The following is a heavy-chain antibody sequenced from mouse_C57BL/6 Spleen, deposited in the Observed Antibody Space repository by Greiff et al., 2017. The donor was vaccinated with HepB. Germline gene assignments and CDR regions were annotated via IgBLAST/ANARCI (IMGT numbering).Heavy chain of an antibody. J-gene: IGHJ4*01. CDR3: ARELSYAMDY. V-gene: IGHV1-55*01. D-gene: IGHD1-1*02. CDR1: GYTFTSYW. CDR2: IYPGSGST. Sequence: QVQLKQPGAELVKPGASVKMSCKASGYTFTSYWITWVKQRPGQGLEWIGDIYPGSGSTNYNEKFKSKASLTVDTSSSTAYMQLSSLTSEDSAVYYCARELSYAMDYWGQGTSVTVSS.